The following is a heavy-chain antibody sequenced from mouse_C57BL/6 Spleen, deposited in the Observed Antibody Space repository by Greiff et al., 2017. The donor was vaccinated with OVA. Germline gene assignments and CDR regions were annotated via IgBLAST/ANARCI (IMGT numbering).Heavy chain of an antibody. CDR2: INPGSGGT. V-gene: IGHV1-54*01. J-gene: IGHJ4*01. Sequence: QVQLQQSGAELVRPGTSVKVSCKASGYAFTNYLIEWVKQRPGQGLEWIGVINPGSGGTNYNEKFKGKATLTADKSSSTAYMQLSSLTSEDSAVYFCAREESNYGAIDYWGQGTSVTVSS. CDR3: AREESNYGAIDY. D-gene: IGHD2-5*01. CDR1: GYAFTNYL.